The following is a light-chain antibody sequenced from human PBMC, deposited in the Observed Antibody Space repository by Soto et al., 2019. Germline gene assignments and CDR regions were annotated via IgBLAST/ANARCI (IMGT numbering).Light chain of an antibody. Sequence: EVVMTQSPATLSVSPGERVALSCRASQSISINLAWIQQKPGQGPRLLMIGASTRDSGVPARFSGSGSGTDFALKISRVEAEDVGVYYCMQGTHWPITFGQGTRLEI. CDR2: GAS. J-gene: IGKJ5*01. CDR1: QSISIN. CDR3: MQGTHWPIT. V-gene: IGKV3-15*01.